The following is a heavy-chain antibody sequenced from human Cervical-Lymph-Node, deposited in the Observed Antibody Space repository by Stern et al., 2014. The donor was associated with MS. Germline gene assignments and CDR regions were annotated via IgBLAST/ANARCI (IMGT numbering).Heavy chain of an antibody. CDR3: AREWIYEVSWFDS. CDR1: GGSISSGSHY. J-gene: IGHJ5*01. V-gene: IGHV4-61*02. CDR2: IYSTGRV. Sequence: QVQLQESGPGLVKPSQTLSLTCTVSGGSISSGSHYWSWIRQPAGKGLEWVGRIYSTGRVDYNPSFKGRVTMPVDTSKDQSSLELRSVTAADTAMYYCAREWIYEVSWFDSWGQGSLVIVSS. D-gene: IGHD5/OR15-5a*01.